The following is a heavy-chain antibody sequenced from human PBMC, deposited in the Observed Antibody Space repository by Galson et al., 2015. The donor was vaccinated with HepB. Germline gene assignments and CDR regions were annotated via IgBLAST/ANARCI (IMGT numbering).Heavy chain of an antibody. CDR3: ARLQYSSSWSPRFDP. J-gene: IGHJ5*02. CDR2: IYYSGST. V-gene: IGHV4-59*08. CDR1: GGSISSYY. Sequence: ATLSLTCTVSGGSISSYYWSWIRQPPGKGLEWIGYIYYSGSTNYNPSLKSRVTISVDTSKNQFSLKLSSVTAADTAVYYCARLQYSSSWSPRFDPWGQGTLVTVSS. D-gene: IGHD6-13*01.